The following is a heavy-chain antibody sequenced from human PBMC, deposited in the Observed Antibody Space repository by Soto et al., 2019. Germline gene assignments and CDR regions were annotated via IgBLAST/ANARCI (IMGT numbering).Heavy chain of an antibody. J-gene: IGHJ4*01. V-gene: IGHV4-59*01. CDR2: VYYSGST. CDR1: GDSISTYY. Sequence: SETLSLTCDVSGDSISTYYWSWIRQPPGKGLEWIGYVYYSGSTLYNPSLESRVTLSIDMSKKQVSLKLNSVIAAATAVYYCESNRMIESCIDYWGHGTLVTVSS. CDR3: ESNRMIESCIDY. D-gene: IGHD2-21*01.